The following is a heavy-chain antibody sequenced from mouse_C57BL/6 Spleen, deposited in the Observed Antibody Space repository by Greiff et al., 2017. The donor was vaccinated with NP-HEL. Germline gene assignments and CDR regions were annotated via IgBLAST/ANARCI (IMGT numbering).Heavy chain of an antibody. V-gene: IGHV1-64*01. CDR2: IHPNSGST. J-gene: IGHJ2*01. Sequence: QVQLQQPGAELVKPGASVKLSCKASGYTFTSYWMHWVKQRPGQGLEWIGMIHPNSGSTNYNEKFNSKATLTVDKSSSTAYMQLSSLTSEDSAVYYCARELATVVDYWGQGTTLTVSS. CDR3: ARELATVVDY. D-gene: IGHD1-1*01. CDR1: GYTFTSYW.